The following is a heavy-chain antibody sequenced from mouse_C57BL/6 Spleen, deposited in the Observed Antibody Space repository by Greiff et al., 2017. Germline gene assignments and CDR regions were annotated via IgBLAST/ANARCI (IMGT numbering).Heavy chain of an antibody. Sequence: VQLQQPGAELVKPGASVKLSCKASGYTFTSYWMQWVNQRPGQGLEWIGEIDPSDGYTNYNQKFKGKATLTVDTSSSTAYMQLSSLTSADAAVYYCARRGFISTVVPFGYWGQGTTLTVSS. D-gene: IGHD1-1*01. CDR1: GYTFTSYW. CDR2: IDPSDGYT. CDR3: ARRGFISTVVPFGY. J-gene: IGHJ2*01. V-gene: IGHV1-50*01.